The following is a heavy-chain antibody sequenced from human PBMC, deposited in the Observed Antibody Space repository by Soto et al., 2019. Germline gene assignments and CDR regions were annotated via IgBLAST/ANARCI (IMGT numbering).Heavy chain of an antibody. CDR1: GGSISSYC. CDR2: IYYSGST. J-gene: IGHJ4*02. CDR3: ARRYGGNFDY. D-gene: IGHD3-16*01. Sequence: PSETLCLTCTVAGGSISSYCWSWIQQPPGKGLEWIGYIYYSGSTNYNPSLKSRVTISVDTSKNQFSLKLSSVTAADTAVYYCARRYGGNFDYWGQGTLVTVSS. V-gene: IGHV4-59*01.